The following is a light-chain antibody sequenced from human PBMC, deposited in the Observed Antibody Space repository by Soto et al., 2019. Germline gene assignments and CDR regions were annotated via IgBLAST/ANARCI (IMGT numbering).Light chain of an antibody. CDR2: AAS. CDR3: QQSYSTRSFT. V-gene: IGKV1-39*01. CDR1: ESIARH. Sequence: DIQMTQSPSSLSASVGDRVTITCRASESIARHLNWYQQKPGKAPKLLIYAASSLQNGVPSRFRGGGSGTDFTLTISNLQPEDFATYYCQQSYSTRSFTFGQGTRLEIK. J-gene: IGKJ5*01.